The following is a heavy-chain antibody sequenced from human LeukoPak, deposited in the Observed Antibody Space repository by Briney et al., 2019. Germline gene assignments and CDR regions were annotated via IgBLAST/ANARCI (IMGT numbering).Heavy chain of an antibody. D-gene: IGHD4-17*01. Sequence: GASVKVSCKASGYTFTSYYMHWVRQAPGQGLEWMGIINPSGGSTTYAQKFQGRVTMTRDTSTRTVYMELSSLRSEDTAVYYCARAYADYVPFDYWGKGTTVTISS. CDR2: INPSGGST. CDR1: GYTFTSYY. V-gene: IGHV1-46*01. J-gene: IGHJ6*04. CDR3: ARAYADYVPFDY.